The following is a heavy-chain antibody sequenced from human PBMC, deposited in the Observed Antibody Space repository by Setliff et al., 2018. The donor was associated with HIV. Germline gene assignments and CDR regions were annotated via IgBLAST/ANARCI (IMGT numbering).Heavy chain of an antibody. CDR2: IYTSGST. CDR1: GGSISSGSYY. D-gene: IGHD3-16*01. V-gene: IGHV4-61*09. CDR3: ARQVGGGSWYLDL. Sequence: SETLSLTCTVSGGSISSGSYYWSWIRQPAGKGLEWIGHIYTSGSTNYNPSLKSRVTISVDTSKNQFSLKLSSVTAADTAVYYCARQVGGGSWYLDLWGRGTLVTVSS. J-gene: IGHJ2*01.